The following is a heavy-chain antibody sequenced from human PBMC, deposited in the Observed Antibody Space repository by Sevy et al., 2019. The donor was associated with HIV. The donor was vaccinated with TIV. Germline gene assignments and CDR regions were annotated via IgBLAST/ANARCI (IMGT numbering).Heavy chain of an antibody. Sequence: GGSLRLSCAASGFTFSSYGMHWVRQAPGKGLEWVAVISYDGSNKYYADSVKGRFTISRDNSKNTLYLQMNSLRAEDTAVYYCAIDALSGRLLWFGDAFDIWGQGTMVTVSS. D-gene: IGHD3-10*01. CDR2: ISYDGSNK. V-gene: IGHV3-30*03. CDR1: GFTFSSYG. J-gene: IGHJ3*02. CDR3: AIDALSGRLLWFGDAFDI.